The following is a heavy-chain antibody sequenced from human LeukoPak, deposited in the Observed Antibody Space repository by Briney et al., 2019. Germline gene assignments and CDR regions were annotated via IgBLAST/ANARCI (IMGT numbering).Heavy chain of an antibody. CDR2: IYSGGST. J-gene: IGHJ5*01. D-gene: IGHD1-1*01. CDR1: GFTVSSNY. CDR3: AKGTTDLES. Sequence: PGGSLRLSCAASGFTVSSNYMSWVRQAPGKGLEWVSVIYSGGSTYYADSVKGRFTISRDNPKETLYLQMNSLRVEDTAVYFCAKGTTDLESWGQGTLVTVSS. V-gene: IGHV3-53*01.